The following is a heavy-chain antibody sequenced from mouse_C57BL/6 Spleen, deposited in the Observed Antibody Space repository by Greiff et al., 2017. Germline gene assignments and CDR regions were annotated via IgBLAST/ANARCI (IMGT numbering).Heavy chain of an antibody. V-gene: IGHV1-39*01. J-gene: IGHJ2*01. CDR2: INPNYGTP. Sequence: VQLQQSGPELVKPGASVKISCKASGYSFTDYNMNWVKQSNGKSLEWIGVINPNYGTPCYTQKFKGKATLTVDQSSSTAYMQLNSLTSEDSAVYYCALYSSYDFDYWGQGTTLTVSS. D-gene: IGHD2-5*01. CDR1: GYSFTDYN. CDR3: ALYSSYDFDY.